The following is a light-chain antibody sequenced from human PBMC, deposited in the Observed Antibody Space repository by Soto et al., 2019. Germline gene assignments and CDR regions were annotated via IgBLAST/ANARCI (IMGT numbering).Light chain of an antibody. V-gene: IGLV1-47*01. J-gene: IGLJ3*02. CDR1: SSNVGSND. Sequence: QSVLTQPPSTSGTPEQRVTIYCSGSSSNVGSNDVYWYQHVPGAAPNLLIYRNNRRPSGVPDRFSGSKSGSAVSLAISGLRSEDEADYYCASWDDTLSGPVFGGGTKLTVL. CDR2: RNN. CDR3: ASWDDTLSGPV.